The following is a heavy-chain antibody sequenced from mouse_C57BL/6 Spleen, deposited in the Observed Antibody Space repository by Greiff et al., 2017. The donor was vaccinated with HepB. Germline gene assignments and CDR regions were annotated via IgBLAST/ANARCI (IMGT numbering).Heavy chain of an antibody. D-gene: IGHD2-10*01. J-gene: IGHJ2*01. CDR1: GYSFTSYY. CDR2: IYPGSGNT. Sequence: QVQLQQSGPELVKPGASVKISCKASGYSFTSYYIHWVKQRPGQGLEWIGWIYPGSGNTKYNEKFKGKATLTADTSSSTAYMQLSSLTSEDSAVYYCARPTTRGDYFDYWGQGTTLTVSS. V-gene: IGHV1-66*01. CDR3: ARPTTRGDYFDY.